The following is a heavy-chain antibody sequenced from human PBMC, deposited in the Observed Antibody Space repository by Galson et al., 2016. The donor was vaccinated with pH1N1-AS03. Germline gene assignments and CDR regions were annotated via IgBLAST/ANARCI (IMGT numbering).Heavy chain of an antibody. CDR2: IYNAGST. J-gene: IGHJ4*02. CDR3: VRNDYENVDLQGFYFDY. D-gene: IGHD4/OR15-4a*01. CDR1: GLTVSNNY. V-gene: IGHV3-53*01. Sequence: SLRLSCAASGLTVSNNYMSWVRQPPGKGLEWVSTIYNAGSTYYADSVKGRFTISRDNSKNTLYLQMNSLRAEDTASYYCVRNDYENVDLQGFYFDYWGQGTLVTVSS.